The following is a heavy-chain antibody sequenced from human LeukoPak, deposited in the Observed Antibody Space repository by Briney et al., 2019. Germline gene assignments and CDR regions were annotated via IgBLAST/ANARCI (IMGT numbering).Heavy chain of an antibody. Sequence: QPGASLRLSCAASGFTFSSYAMSWVRQAPGMGLEWVSAISGGGGSTYYADSVKGRFTISRDNSKNTLYLQMNSLRAEDTAVYYCATPGYGDYFFDYWGQGTLVTVSS. D-gene: IGHD4-17*01. J-gene: IGHJ4*02. CDR2: ISGGGGST. V-gene: IGHV3-23*01. CDR1: GFTFSSYA. CDR3: ATPGYGDYFFDY.